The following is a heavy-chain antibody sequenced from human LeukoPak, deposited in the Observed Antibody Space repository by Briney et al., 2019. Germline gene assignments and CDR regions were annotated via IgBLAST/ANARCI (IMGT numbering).Heavy chain of an antibody. J-gene: IGHJ4*02. Sequence: EASVTVSCKASGYTFTIYGISWVRQAPGQGREWMGWISPYNGNTKYTQKLQGRGTITTDTSTSTAYMDLRSLRSDDTAVYYCARINWNIETPDYWGQGTLVTVSS. D-gene: IGHD1-1*01. CDR2: ISPYNGNT. CDR1: GYTFTIYG. V-gene: IGHV1-18*01. CDR3: ARINWNIETPDY.